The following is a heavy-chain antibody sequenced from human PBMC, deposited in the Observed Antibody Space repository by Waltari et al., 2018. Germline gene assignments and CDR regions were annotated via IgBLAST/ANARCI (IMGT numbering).Heavy chain of an antibody. CDR2: ISWDGGST. D-gene: IGHD1-26*01. Sequence: EVQLVESGGVVVQPGGSLRLSCAASGFTFDDYAMHWVRQAPGKGLEWVSLISWDGGSTYYADSVKGRFTISRDNSKNSLYLQMNSLRAEDTALYYCAKSINSGSSIPNLYFDYWGQGTLVTVSS. J-gene: IGHJ4*02. V-gene: IGHV3-43D*04. CDR1: GFTFDDYA. CDR3: AKSINSGSSIPNLYFDY.